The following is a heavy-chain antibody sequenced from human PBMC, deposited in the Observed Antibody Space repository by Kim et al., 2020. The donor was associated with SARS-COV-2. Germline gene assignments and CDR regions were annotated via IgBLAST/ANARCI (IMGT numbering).Heavy chain of an antibody. CDR1: GYTFTSYA. D-gene: IGHD1-26*01. J-gene: IGHJ4*02. V-gene: IGHV1-3*01. Sequence: ASVKVSCKASGYTFTSYAMHWVRQAPGQRLEWMGWINAGNGNTKYSQKFQGRVTITRDTSASTAYMELSSLRSEDTAVYYCARVEWELLSFDYWGQGTLVTVSS. CDR2: INAGNGNT. CDR3: ARVEWELLSFDY.